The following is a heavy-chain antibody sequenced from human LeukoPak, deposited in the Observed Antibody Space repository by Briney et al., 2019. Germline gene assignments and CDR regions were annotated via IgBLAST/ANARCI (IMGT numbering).Heavy chain of an antibody. J-gene: IGHJ4*02. CDR1: GFTFSSYG. D-gene: IGHD6-19*01. Sequence: GGSLRLSCVASGFTFSSYGIHWVRRAPGKGLEWVAFIRYDGSNKYYADSVKGRFTISRDNSKNTLYLQMNSLRAEDTAVYYCASRGIAVAGRETNNDYWGQGTLVTVSS. CDR2: IRYDGSNK. CDR3: ASRGIAVAGRETNNDY. V-gene: IGHV3-30*02.